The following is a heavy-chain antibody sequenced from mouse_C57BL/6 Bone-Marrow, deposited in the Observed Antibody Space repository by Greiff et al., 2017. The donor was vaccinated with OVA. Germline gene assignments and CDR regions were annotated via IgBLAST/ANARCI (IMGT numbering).Heavy chain of an antibody. D-gene: IGHD2-1*01. V-gene: IGHV14-3*01. CDR1: GFNIKNTY. J-gene: IGHJ3*01. CDR2: IDPANGNT. CDR3: DRRYGNYEGGFGY. Sequence: DVQLQESVAELVRPGASVKLSCTASGFNIKNTYMHWVKQRPEQGLEWIGRIDPANGNTEYAPKFQGKATITADTSSNTAYLQLSSLTSEDTDIYFCDRRYGNYEGGFGYRGQATLVTVA.